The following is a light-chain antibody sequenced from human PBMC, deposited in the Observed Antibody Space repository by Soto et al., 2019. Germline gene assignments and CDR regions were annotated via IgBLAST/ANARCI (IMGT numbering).Light chain of an antibody. CDR3: QQYGSSPLT. CDR1: QNVSSSY. J-gene: IGKJ4*01. Sequence: EIVLTQSPGTLSLSPGERATLSCRASQNVSSSYLAWYQQKPGQAPKVLIYRASSRATGIPDRFSGSGSGTDFTLTISRLEPEDFAVYYCQQYGSSPLTFGGGTKVEIK. CDR2: RAS. V-gene: IGKV3-20*01.